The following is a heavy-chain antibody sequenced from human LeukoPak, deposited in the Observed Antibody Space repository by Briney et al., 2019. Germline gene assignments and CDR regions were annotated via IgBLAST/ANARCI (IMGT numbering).Heavy chain of an antibody. V-gene: IGHV1-69*13. Sequence: ASVKVSCKASGGTFSSYAISWVRQAPGQGLEWMGGIIPIFGTANYAQKFQGRVTITADESTSTVYMELSSLRSEDTAVYYCAVTYYYDSSVSWFDPWGQGTLVTVSS. CDR2: IIPIFGTA. CDR3: AVTYYYDSSVSWFDP. CDR1: GGTFSSYA. D-gene: IGHD3-22*01. J-gene: IGHJ5*02.